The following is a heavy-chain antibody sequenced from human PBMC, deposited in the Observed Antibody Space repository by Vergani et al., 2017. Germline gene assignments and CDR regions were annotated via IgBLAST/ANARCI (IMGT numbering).Heavy chain of an antibody. CDR3: ARHGAWDWFDP. J-gene: IGHJ5*02. CDR1: GGSISSYY. CDR2: IYYSGST. V-gene: IGHV4-59*08. Sequence: QVQLQESGPGLVKPSETLSLTCTVSGGSISSYYWSWIRQPPGKGLEWIGYIYYSGSTNSNPSLKSRVTISVDTSTTRFSLKLSSVTAADTAVYYCARHGAWDWFDPWGQGTLVTVSS. D-gene: IGHD1-26*01.